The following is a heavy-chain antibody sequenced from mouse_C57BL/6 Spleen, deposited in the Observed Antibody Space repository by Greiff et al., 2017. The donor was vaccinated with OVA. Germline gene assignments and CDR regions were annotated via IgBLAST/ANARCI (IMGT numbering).Heavy chain of an antibody. CDR2: IHPNSGST. V-gene: IGHV1-64*01. J-gene: IGHJ3*01. D-gene: IGHD3-3*01. CDR1: GYTFTSYW. CDR3: EREGAGPWLAY. Sequence: QVQLQQPGAELVKPGASVKLSCKASGYTFTSYWMHWVKQRPGQGLEWIGMIHPNSGSTNYNEKFKSKATLTVDKSSSTAYMQLSSRTSEDSAVYYCEREGAGPWLAYWGQGTLVTVS.